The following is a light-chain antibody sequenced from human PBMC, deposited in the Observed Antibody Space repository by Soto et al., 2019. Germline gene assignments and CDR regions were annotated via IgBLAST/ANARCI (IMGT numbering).Light chain of an antibody. CDR1: QSVSSTY. V-gene: IGKV3-20*01. CDR2: GAS. Sequence: ILLTHTPGTLSLSQGERATISCRASQSVSSTYLAWYQQKPGKAPRLLIYGASNRATGIPDRFSGSGSGTDFTLTISRLEPEDFAVYYCQQYGTSYTFGQGTK. CDR3: QQYGTSYT. J-gene: IGKJ2*01.